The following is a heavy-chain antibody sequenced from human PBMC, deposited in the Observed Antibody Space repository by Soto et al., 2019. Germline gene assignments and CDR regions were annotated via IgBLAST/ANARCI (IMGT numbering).Heavy chain of an antibody. Sequence: TSETLSLTCSVSGDSVTSGRYYWNWIRQPPGKGLEWIGYLNYGGRTNYDPSLKSRVTISVDTSKNQFSLKVTSVSAADTAVYYCARWDFYYGMDAWGQGTTVTVSS. CDR3: ARWDFYYGMDA. J-gene: IGHJ6*02. V-gene: IGHV4-61*01. CDR1: GDSVTSGRYY. CDR2: LNYGGRT.